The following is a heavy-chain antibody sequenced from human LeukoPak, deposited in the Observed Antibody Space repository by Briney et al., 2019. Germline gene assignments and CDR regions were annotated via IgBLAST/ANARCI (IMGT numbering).Heavy chain of an antibody. CDR3: ARLSAMLRGPEPIYYFDY. CDR1: GFTVSSNY. D-gene: IGHD3-10*01. Sequence: GGSLRLSCAASGFTVSSNYMSWVRQAPGKGLEWVSLISWDGGSTYYADSMKGRFTISRDNSKNSLYLQMNSLRAEDTAMYYCARLSAMLRGPEPIYYFDYWGQGTLVTVSS. CDR2: ISWDGGST. J-gene: IGHJ4*01. V-gene: IGHV3-53*01.